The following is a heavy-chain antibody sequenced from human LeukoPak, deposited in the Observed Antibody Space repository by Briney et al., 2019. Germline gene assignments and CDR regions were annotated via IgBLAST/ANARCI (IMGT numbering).Heavy chain of an antibody. J-gene: IGHJ1*01. CDR1: GFTFSSYG. V-gene: IGHV3-30*02. CDR2: IRYDGSNK. D-gene: IGHD6-19*01. CDR3: AKVGSGYSSGWFSEYFQH. Sequence: PGGSLRLSCAASGFTFSSYGMHWVRQAPGKGLEWVAFIRYDGSNKYYADSVKGRFTIPRDNSKNTLYLQMNSLRPEDTAVYYCAKVGSGYSSGWFSEYFQHWGQGTLVTVSS.